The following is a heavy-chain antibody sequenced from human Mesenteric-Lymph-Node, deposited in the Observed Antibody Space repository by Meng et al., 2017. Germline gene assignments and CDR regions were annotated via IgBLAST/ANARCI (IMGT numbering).Heavy chain of an antibody. D-gene: IGHD6-6*01. J-gene: IGHJ4*02. V-gene: IGHV3-23*01. CDR3: ARDGYGVIAARNDY. CDR2: IGGGSSST. CDR1: GLTFTSYA. Sequence: GGSLRLSCAASGLTFTSYALTWVRRGPGKGLEWVSAIGGGSSSTYYVDSVKGRFTISRDNSKNTLYLQMNSLRDEDTAVYYCARDGYGVIAARNDYWGQGTLVTVSS.